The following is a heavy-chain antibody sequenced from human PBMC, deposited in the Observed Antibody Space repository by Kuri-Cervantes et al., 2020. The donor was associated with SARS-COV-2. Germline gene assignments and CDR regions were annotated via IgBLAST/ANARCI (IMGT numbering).Heavy chain of an antibody. Sequence: SETLSLTCTVSGGSISSSNYYWGWIRQPPGKGLEWIGSIYYSGSTHYNPSLKSRVSISVDTSRNQFSLKVSSVTAADTAVYYCARETQQFDYWGQGTLVTVSS. CDR2: IYYSGST. D-gene: IGHD1/OR15-1a*01. J-gene: IGHJ4*02. V-gene: IGHV4-39*02. CDR3: ARETQQFDY. CDR1: GGSISSSNYY.